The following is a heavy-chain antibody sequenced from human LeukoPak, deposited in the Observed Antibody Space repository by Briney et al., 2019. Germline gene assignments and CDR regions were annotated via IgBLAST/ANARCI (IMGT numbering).Heavy chain of an antibody. CDR3: ARDPPYYDFWSGYYSPTEYYYYYYGMDV. CDR1: GYTFTGYY. D-gene: IGHD3-3*01. V-gene: IGHV1-2*04. CDR2: INPNSGGT. J-gene: IGHJ6*02. Sequence: ASVKVSCKASGYTFTGYYMHWVRQAPGQGLEWMGWINPNSGGTNYAQKFQGWVTMTRDTSISTAYMELRSLRSDDTAAYYCARDPPYYDFWSGYYSPTEYYYYYYGMDVWGQGTTVTVSS.